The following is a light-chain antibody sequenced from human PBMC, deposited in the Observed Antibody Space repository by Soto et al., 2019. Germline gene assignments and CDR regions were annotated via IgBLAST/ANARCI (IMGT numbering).Light chain of an antibody. CDR3: QQYGHSPWT. J-gene: IGKJ1*01. V-gene: IGKV3-20*01. CDR1: QSVSSSY. Sequence: EIVLTQSPGTLSLSPGERATLSCRSSQSVSSSYLAWYQQKPGQAPRLLIYAASSRAAGIPDRFSRSGSETDFTLTISRLEPEDFAVYYCQQYGHSPWTFGQGTKVEIK. CDR2: AAS.